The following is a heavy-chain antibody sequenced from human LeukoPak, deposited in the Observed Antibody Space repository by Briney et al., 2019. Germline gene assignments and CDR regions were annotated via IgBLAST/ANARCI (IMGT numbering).Heavy chain of an antibody. CDR2: IIPIFGTA. V-gene: IGHV1-69*13. J-gene: IGHJ3*02. CDR3: ARELSYSGSYRDAFDI. Sequence: ASVKVSCKASGGTFSSYAISWVRQAPGQGLEWMGGIIPIFGTANYAQKFQGRVTITADESTSTAYMELSSLRSEDTAVYYCARELSYSGSYRDAFDIWGQGTMVTVSS. CDR1: GGTFSSYA. D-gene: IGHD1-26*01.